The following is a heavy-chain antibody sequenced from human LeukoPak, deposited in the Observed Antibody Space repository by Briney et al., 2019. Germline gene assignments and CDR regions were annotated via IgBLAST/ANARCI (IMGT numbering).Heavy chain of an antibody. D-gene: IGHD3-22*01. CDR2: IIPIFGIA. J-gene: IGHJ4*02. Sequence: SVKVSCKASGGTFSSYAISWVRQAPGQGLEWMGRIIPIFGIANYAQKFQDRVTITADKSTSTAYMELSSLRSEDTAVYYCARDPTYYYDSSGDYFDYWGQGTLVTVSS. CDR3: ARDPTYYYDSSGDYFDY. V-gene: IGHV1-69*04. CDR1: GGTFSSYA.